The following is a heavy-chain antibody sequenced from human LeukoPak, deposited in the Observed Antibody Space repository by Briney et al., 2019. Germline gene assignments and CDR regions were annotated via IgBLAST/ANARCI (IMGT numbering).Heavy chain of an antibody. D-gene: IGHD6-13*01. V-gene: IGHV4-34*01. CDR2: INHSGST. J-gene: IGHJ4*02. Sequence: SETLSLTCAVSGESFSGYYWNWIRQSPGKGLEWIGEINHSGSTNFNPSLKSRVAISVDTSQKQVSLRLTSVTAADTAVYYCARGRYLTTRGGAAAGFLDYWGQGTLVTVSS. CDR1: GESFSGYY. CDR3: ARGRYLTTRGGAAAGFLDY.